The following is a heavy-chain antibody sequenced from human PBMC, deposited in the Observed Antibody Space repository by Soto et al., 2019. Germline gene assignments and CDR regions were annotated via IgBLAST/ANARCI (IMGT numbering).Heavy chain of an antibody. Sequence: GGSLRLSCAASGFTFDDYAMHWVRQAPGKGLEWVSGISWNSGSIGYADSVKGRFTISRDNAKNSLCLQMNSLRAEDTALYYCAKGDRSSPGFNAFDIWGQGTMVTVSS. CDR3: AKGDRSSPGFNAFDI. CDR1: GFTFDDYA. CDR2: ISWNSGSI. J-gene: IGHJ3*02. D-gene: IGHD6-6*01. V-gene: IGHV3-9*01.